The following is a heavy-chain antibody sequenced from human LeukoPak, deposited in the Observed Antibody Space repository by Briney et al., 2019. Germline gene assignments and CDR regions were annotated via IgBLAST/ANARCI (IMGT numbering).Heavy chain of an antibody. J-gene: IGHJ6*02. D-gene: IGHD3-10*01. CDR3: ARSRGYSGSGTYYYYGMDA. Sequence: HGESLKISCKGSGSRFTDYWIGWVRQMPGKGLEWMGIIYPGDSDTRYSPSFQGQVTISADKSINTAYLQWSSLKASDTAMYYCARSRGYSGSGTYYYYGMDAWGQGTTVTVSS. V-gene: IGHV5-51*01. CDR1: GSRFTDYW. CDR2: IYPGDSDT.